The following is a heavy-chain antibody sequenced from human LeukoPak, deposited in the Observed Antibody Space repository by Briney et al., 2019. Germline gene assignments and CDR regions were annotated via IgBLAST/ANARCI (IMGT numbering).Heavy chain of an antibody. J-gene: IGHJ4*02. CDR1: GFTFSSYG. CDR3: AKDRDGYNFPGY. CDR2: IWYDGSNK. V-gene: IGHV3-33*06. Sequence: GGSLRLSCAASGFTFSSYGMHWVRQAPGKGLEWVAVIWYDGSNKYYADSVKVRFTISRDNSKNTLYLQMNSLRAEDTAVYYCAKDRDGYNFPGYWGQGTLVTVSS. D-gene: IGHD5-24*01.